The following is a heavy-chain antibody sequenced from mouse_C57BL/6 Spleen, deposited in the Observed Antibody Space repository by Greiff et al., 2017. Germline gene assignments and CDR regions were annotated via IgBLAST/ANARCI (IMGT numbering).Heavy chain of an antibody. CDR2: IYPGSGST. CDR3: ARGGYYGSSPAWFAY. Sequence: QVQLQQPGAELVKPGASVKMSCKASGYTFTSYWLTWVKQRPGQGLEWIGDIYPGSGSTNYNEKFKSKATLTVDTSSSTAYMQLSSLTSEDSAVYYCARGGYYGSSPAWFAYWGQGTLVTVSA. CDR1: GYTFTSYW. V-gene: IGHV1-55*01. J-gene: IGHJ3*01. D-gene: IGHD1-1*01.